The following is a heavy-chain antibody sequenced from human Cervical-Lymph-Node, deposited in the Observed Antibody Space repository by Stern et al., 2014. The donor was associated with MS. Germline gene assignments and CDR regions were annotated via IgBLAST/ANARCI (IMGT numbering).Heavy chain of an antibody. D-gene: IGHD6-19*01. J-gene: IGHJ4*02. CDR3: AKDHGYSSGWMYYFDY. Sequence: VQLVQSGGGVVQPGRSLRLSCAASGFTFSSYGMHWVRQAPGKGLEWVAVISYDGSNKYYADSVKGRFTISRDNSKNTLYLQMNSLRAEDTAVYYCAKDHGYSSGWMYYFDYWGQGTLVTVSS. CDR2: ISYDGSNK. CDR1: GFTFSSYG. V-gene: IGHV3-30*18.